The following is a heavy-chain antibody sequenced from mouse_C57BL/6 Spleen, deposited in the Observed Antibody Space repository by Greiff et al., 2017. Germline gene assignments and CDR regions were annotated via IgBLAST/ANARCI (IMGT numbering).Heavy chain of an antibody. CDR1: GFTLSDYG. V-gene: IGHV5-17*01. J-gene: IGHJ3*01. CDR2: ISSGSSTI. CDR3: ARGFYDGYAWFAY. Sequence: EVKVVESGGGLVKPEGSLNLSCAASGFTLSDYGMHWVRQAPEKGLEWFAYISSGSSTIYYADTVKGRFTISRDNAKNTLFLQMTSLRSEDTAMYYCARGFYDGYAWFAYWGQGTLVTVSA. D-gene: IGHD2-3*01.